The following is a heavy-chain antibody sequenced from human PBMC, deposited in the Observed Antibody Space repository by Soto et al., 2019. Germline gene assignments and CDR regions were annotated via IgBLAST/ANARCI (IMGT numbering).Heavy chain of an antibody. CDR1: GDYITTNGYY. CDR3: ARSHYTYGLLIDY. J-gene: IGHJ4*02. D-gene: IGHD2-8*01. V-gene: IGHV4-39*01. CDR2: AYSTGST. Sequence: SATLSLTFSFSGDYITTNGYYWCWIRHPTGKGLQWIGNAYSTGSTFSHPSLTSRVFISVDTSKNKFSLRLTSVTAADTAVYYCARSHYTYGLLIDYWGPGIMVTVSS.